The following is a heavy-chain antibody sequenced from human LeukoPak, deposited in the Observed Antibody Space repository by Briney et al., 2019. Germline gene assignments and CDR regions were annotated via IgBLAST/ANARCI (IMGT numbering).Heavy chain of an antibody. Sequence: GGSLRLSCAASGFTFSSYWMSWVRQAPGKGLEWVANIKQDGSEKYYVDSVKGRFTISRDNAKNSLFLQMNSLRAEDTAVYYCAKDSTDFDSSGQTYFDYWGQGSLVTVSS. J-gene: IGHJ4*02. CDR3: AKDSTDFDSSGQTYFDY. CDR2: IKQDGSEK. V-gene: IGHV3-7*03. CDR1: GFTFSSYW. D-gene: IGHD3-22*01.